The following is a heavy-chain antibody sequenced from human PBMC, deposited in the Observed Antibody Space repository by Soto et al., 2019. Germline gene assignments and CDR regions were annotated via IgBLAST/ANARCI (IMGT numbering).Heavy chain of an antibody. J-gene: IGHJ5*02. CDR1: GGSISSYY. D-gene: IGHD5-18*01. CDR3: ARDSGYNYGSFRWFDP. CDR2: IYYSGST. V-gene: IGHV4-59*01. Sequence: SETLSLTCTVSGGSISSYYRSWIRQPPGKGLEWIGYIYYSGSTNYTPSLKSRVTISVDTSKNQFSLKLSSVTAADTAVYYCARDSGYNYGSFRWFDPWGQGTLVTVSS.